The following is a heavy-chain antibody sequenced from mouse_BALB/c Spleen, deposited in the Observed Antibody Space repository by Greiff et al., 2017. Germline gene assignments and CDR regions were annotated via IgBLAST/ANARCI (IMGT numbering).Heavy chain of an antibody. V-gene: IGHV14-1*02. Sequence: EVQLQQSGAELVRPGALVKLSCKASGFNIKDYYMHWVKQRPEQGLEWIGWIDPENGNTIYDPKFQGKASITADTSSNTAYLQLSSLTSEDTAVYYCARFYDGYSAWFAYWGQGTLVTVSA. CDR1: GFNIKDYY. CDR2: IDPENGNT. J-gene: IGHJ3*01. CDR3: ARFYDGYSAWFAY. D-gene: IGHD2-3*01.